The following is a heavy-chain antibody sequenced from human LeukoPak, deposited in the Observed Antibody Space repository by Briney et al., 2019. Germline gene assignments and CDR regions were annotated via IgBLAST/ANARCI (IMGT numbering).Heavy chain of an antibody. J-gene: IGHJ4*02. CDR2: ISSSSGTI. V-gene: IGHV3-48*04. D-gene: IGHD6-6*01. Sequence: GRSLRLSCVAPEFRLVSYSMNWVRQAPGKGLEWVSYISSSSGTIHYADSVKGRFTISRDNAKNSLYLQMYSLRAEDTAVYYCAREGIAARRLDYWGQGTLVTVSS. CDR1: EFRLVSYS. CDR3: AREGIAARRLDY.